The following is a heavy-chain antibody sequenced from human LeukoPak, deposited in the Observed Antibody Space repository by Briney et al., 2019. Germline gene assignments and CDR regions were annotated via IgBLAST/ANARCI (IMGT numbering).Heavy chain of an antibody. CDR2: INHSGST. CDR1: GGSFSGYY. D-gene: IGHD3-22*01. V-gene: IGHV4-34*01. CDR3: ARGIVVVITTYAFDI. Sequence: PSETLSLTCAVYGGSFSGYYWSWIRQPPGKGLEWIGEINHSGSTNYNPSLKSRVTISVDTSKNQFSLKLSSVTAADTAVYYCARGIVVVITTYAFDIWGQGTMVTVS. J-gene: IGHJ3*02.